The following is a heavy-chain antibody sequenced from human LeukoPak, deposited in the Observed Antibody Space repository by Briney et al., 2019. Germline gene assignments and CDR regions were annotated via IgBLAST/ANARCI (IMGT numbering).Heavy chain of an antibody. Sequence: PSQTLSLTCTVSGGSISSGSYYWSWIRQPAGKGLEWIGRIYTSGSTNYNPSLKSRVTISVDTSKNQFSLKLSSVTAADTAVYYCARSRNSYCSSTSCYTWFDPWGQGTLVTVSS. CDR3: ARSRNSYCSSTSCYTWFDP. CDR1: GGSISSGSYY. CDR2: IYTSGST. D-gene: IGHD2-2*02. V-gene: IGHV4-61*02. J-gene: IGHJ5*02.